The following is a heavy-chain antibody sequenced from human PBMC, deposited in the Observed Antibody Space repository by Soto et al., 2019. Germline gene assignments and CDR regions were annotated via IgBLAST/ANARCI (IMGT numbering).Heavy chain of an antibody. J-gene: IGHJ4*02. CDR1: GGSISSSSYY. D-gene: IGHD3-10*01. V-gene: IGHV4-39*01. CDR3: ARRGSGSYSDY. CDR2: IYYSGST. Sequence: QLQLQESGPGLVKPSETLSLTCTVSGGSISSSSYYWGWIRQPPGKGLEWIGSIYYSGSTYYNPSLKSRVTXSXXTSKNQFSLRLSSVTAADTAVYYCARRGSGSYSDYWGQGTLVTVSS.